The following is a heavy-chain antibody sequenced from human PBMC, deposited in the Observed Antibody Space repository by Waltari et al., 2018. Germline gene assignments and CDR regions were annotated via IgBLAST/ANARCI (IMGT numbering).Heavy chain of an antibody. CDR3: AIGLSIILVPFTAWFVY. D-gene: IGHD3-3*01. Sequence: EVQLVESGGGLVQPGGSLRLSCAASGFTVPYNYMSWVRQAPGKGLEWVSLLYGGESAYYADSVQCRFTISRDNSKNTLYLQLNCLRVDDTAVYYCAIGLSIILVPFTAWFVYFGQGTLFTFSS. CDR1: GFTVPYNY. V-gene: IGHV3-66*02. J-gene: IGHJ4*02. CDR2: LYGGESA.